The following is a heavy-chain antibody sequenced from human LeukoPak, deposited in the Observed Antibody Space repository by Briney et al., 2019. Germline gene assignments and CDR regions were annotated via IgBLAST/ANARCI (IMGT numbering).Heavy chain of an antibody. D-gene: IGHD6-19*01. Sequence: PGGSLRLSCAASGFTLGDYGMSWVRQAPGKGLEWVSCINWSGSSTGYADSVKGRFTISRDNAKNSLYLQMNSLRAEDTALYYCARAPTAYSSGWYVDYWGEGTLVTVSS. CDR2: INWSGSST. CDR3: ARAPTAYSSGWYVDY. J-gene: IGHJ4*02. V-gene: IGHV3-20*04. CDR1: GFTLGDYG.